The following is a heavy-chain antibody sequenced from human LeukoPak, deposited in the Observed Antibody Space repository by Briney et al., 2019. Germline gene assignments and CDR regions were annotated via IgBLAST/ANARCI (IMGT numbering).Heavy chain of an antibody. CDR2: ISRSGGDT. D-gene: IGHD2-2*02. CDR3: ARDRGLGRYCSSTSCYTHSHYYYGMDV. Sequence: GGSLRLSCAASGFTFSRSAMSWVRQAPGKGLQWVSAISRSGGDTYYADSVKGRFTISRDNAKNSLYLQMNSLRAEDTAVYYCARDRGLGRYCSSTSCYTHSHYYYGMDVWGQGTTVTVSS. J-gene: IGHJ6*02. V-gene: IGHV3-21*04. CDR1: GFTFSRSA.